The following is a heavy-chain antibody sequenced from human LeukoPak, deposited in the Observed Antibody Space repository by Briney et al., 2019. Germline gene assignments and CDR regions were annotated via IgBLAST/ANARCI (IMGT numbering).Heavy chain of an antibody. CDR2: ISTYDHDT. Sequence: ASVKVSCKASGYTFTNYGISWVRQAPGQGLEWMAWISTYDHDTNYAQKFRGRVTMTTDTSTSTAYMELRSLGPDDTAVYYCVRDYFCSGGTCDDCFDPWGQGTLVTVSS. D-gene: IGHD2-15*01. CDR3: VRDYFCSGGTCDDCFDP. V-gene: IGHV1-18*01. J-gene: IGHJ5*02. CDR1: GYTFTNYG.